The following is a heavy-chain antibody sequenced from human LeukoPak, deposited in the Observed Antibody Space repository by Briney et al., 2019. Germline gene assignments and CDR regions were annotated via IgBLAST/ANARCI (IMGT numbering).Heavy chain of an antibody. CDR2: IRGSGYNT. D-gene: IGHD4-17*01. V-gene: IGHV3-23*01. Sequence: PGGSLRLSCAGSGFTFSNYAMIWVRQAPGKGLEWVSAIRGSGYNTFYADSVKGRFAISRDNSKNTVYLQMNSLRAEDTAVYYCARDPNGDYIGAFDFQRWGQGTQVTVSS. CDR3: ARDPNGDYIGAFDFQR. J-gene: IGHJ1*01. CDR1: GFTFSNYA.